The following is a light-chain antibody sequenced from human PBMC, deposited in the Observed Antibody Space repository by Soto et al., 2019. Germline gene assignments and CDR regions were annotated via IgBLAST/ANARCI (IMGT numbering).Light chain of an antibody. V-gene: IGKV4-1*01. Sequence: DIVMTQSPDSLAVSLGERATINCKSSRTVLYTSNYLAWYQQKPGQPPKLLIHWASTRESGVPDRFSGTGSGTDFTLTISSLQAEDVAVYYCQQHYTTPVTFGQGTKVEIK. J-gene: IGKJ1*01. CDR1: RTVLYTSNY. CDR2: WAS. CDR3: QQHYTTPVT.